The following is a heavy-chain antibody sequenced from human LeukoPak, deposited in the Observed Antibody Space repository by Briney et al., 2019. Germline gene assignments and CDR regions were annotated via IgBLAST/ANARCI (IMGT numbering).Heavy chain of an antibody. CDR3: ARSQGSSYFDY. CDR2: IHPADSDT. V-gene: IGHV5-51*01. D-gene: IGHD3-10*01. Sequence: GESLKISCKVSGYSFTSYWIGWVRQMPGKGLEWMGIIHPADSDTRYSPSFQGQVTISGDKSISTAYLQWSSLKASDTAIYHCARSQGSSYFDYWGQGTLVTVSS. J-gene: IGHJ4*02. CDR1: GYSFTSYW.